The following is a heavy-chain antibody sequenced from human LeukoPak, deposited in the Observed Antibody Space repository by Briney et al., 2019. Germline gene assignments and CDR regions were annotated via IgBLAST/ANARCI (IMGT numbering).Heavy chain of an antibody. V-gene: IGHV3-66*01. CDR3: ARAKGSGSYLD. CDR2: IYSGGST. J-gene: IGHJ4*02. Sequence: PGGSLRLSCAASGFTVSSNYMSWVRQAPGKGLEWVSVIYSGGSTYYADSVKGRFTISRDNSKNTLYLQMNSLRAEDTAVYHCARAKGSGSYLDWGQGTLVTVSS. CDR1: GFTVSSNY. D-gene: IGHD3-10*01.